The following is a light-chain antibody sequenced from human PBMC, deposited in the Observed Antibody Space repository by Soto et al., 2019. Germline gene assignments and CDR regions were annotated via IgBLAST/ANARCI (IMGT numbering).Light chain of an antibody. Sequence: DIQMTQSPSTLSASVVDRVTITCRASQSIRNYLAWYQQKPGKAPRVLIYDASSLESGVPSRFSGSGSGTEFTLTISSLQPDDFATYYCQHYNSYPWTFGQGTKVDI. CDR2: DAS. J-gene: IGKJ1*01. CDR3: QHYNSYPWT. CDR1: QSIRNY. V-gene: IGKV1-5*01.